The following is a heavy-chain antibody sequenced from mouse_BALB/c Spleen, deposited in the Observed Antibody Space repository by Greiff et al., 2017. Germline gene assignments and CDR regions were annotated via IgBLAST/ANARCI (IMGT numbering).Heavy chain of an antibody. D-gene: IGHD1-1*01. J-gene: IGHJ1*01. Sequence: VQLQQSGAELVKPGASVKLSCTASGFNIKDTYMHWVKQRPEQGLEWIGRIDPANGNTKYDPKFQGKATITADTSSNTAYLQLSSLTSEDTAVYYWARDYYGSSYGWYFDVWGAGTTVTVSS. CDR2: IDPANGNT. CDR1: GFNIKDTY. CDR3: ARDYYGSSYGWYFDV. V-gene: IGHV14-3*02.